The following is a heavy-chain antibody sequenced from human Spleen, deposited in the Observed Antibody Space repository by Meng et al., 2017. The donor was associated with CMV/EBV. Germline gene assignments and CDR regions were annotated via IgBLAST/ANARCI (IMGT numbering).Heavy chain of an antibody. Sequence: GSLRLSCTVSGGSISSSSYYWGWIRQPPGKGLEWIGIIYYSGSTYYNPSLKSRVTISVDTSKNQFSLKLSSVTAADTAVYYCARDPRANGMDVWGQGTTVTVSS. J-gene: IGHJ6*02. CDR3: ARDPRANGMDV. D-gene: IGHD1-26*01. V-gene: IGHV4-39*07. CDR2: IYYSGST. CDR1: GGSISSSSYY.